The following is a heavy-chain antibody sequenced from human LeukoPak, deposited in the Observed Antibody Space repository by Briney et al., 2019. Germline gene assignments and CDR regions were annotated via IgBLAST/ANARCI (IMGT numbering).Heavy chain of an antibody. CDR2: IYSGGST. CDR1: GFTVSSNY. J-gene: IGHJ4*02. D-gene: IGHD6-13*01. V-gene: IGHV3-66*01. CDR3: ARGSWYDPPYFDY. Sequence: GGSLRLSCAASGFTVSSNYMSWVRQAPGKGLEWVSVIYSGGSTYYADSVKGRFTISRDNSKNTLYLQMNSLRAEDTAVYYCARGSWYDPPYFDYWGQGTLVIVSS.